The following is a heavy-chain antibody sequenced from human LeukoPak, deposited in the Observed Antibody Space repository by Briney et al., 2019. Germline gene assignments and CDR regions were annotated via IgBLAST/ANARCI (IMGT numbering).Heavy chain of an antibody. J-gene: IGHJ5*02. Sequence: ASVKVSCKASGYTFTGYYMHWVRQAPGQGLEWMGWINPNSGGTNYAQKFQGRVTMTRDTSISTAYMELSRLRSDDTAVYYCARDWKGSSTSCYRWFDPWGQGTLVTVSS. D-gene: IGHD2-2*02. CDR1: GYTFTGYY. CDR3: ARDWKGSSTSCYRWFDP. V-gene: IGHV1-2*02. CDR2: INPNSGGT.